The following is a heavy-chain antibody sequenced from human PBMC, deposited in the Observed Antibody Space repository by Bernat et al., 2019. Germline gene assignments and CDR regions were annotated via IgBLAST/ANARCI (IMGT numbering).Heavy chain of an antibody. CDR2: THYRSKWYN. V-gene: IGHV6-1*01. CDR1: GDSVSSNSAT. J-gene: IGHJ5*02. Sequence: QVQLQQSGPGLVTPSQTLSLTCAISGDSVSSNSATWNWIRQSPSRGLEWLGRTHYRSKWYNVYAISVKSRIIISPDTSKNQFSLQLNSVTPEDTAVYYCARSASYKEWLDPWGQGTLVTVSS. CDR3: ARSASYKEWLDP. D-gene: IGHD3-3*01.